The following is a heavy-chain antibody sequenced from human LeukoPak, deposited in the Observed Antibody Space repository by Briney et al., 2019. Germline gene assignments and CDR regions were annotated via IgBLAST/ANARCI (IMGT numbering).Heavy chain of an antibody. D-gene: IGHD1-26*01. CDR2: IRRDESDK. V-gene: IGHV3-30*02. CDR1: GFTFSTYG. J-gene: IGHJ4*02. Sequence: GGSLRLSCVASGFTFSTYGMHWVRQAPGKGLEWVAFIRRDESDKYYTDSVKGRFTISRDNSKNTMYLQMNNLRPEDTAVYYCTREGDFDYWGQGILVTVSS. CDR3: TREGDFDY.